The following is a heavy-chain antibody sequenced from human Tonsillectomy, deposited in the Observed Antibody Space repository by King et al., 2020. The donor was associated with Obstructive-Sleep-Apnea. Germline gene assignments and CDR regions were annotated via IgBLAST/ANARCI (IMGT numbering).Heavy chain of an antibody. D-gene: IGHD3-22*01. J-gene: IGHJ4*02. CDR2: FYTSGST. V-gene: IGHV4-4*07. CDR1: GGSISNYY. Sequence: VQLQESGPGLVKPSETLSLTCTVSGGSISNYYWSWIRQPAGEGLGWIGRFYTSGSTNYNPSLKTRVTMEVDTSKNQFSLKLTSVTAAVTAVYYCARVGYYDSSGYYPFDYWGQGTLVTVSS. CDR3: ARVGYYDSSGYYPFDY.